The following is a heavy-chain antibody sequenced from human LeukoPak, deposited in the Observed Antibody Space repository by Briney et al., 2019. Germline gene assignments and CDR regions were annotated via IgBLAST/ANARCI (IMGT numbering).Heavy chain of an antibody. CDR1: GDSVSSNSAA. CDR2: TYYRSKWYN. CDR3: ARDKYSIDGFDI. Sequence: SQTLSLTCDISGDSVSSNSAAWNWIRQSPSRGLEWLGRTYYRSKWYNDYAISVKSRIIINPDTAKNQFSLQLNSVTPEDTAVYYCARDKYSIDGFDIWGQGTMVTVSS. J-gene: IGHJ3*02. D-gene: IGHD6-6*01. V-gene: IGHV6-1*01.